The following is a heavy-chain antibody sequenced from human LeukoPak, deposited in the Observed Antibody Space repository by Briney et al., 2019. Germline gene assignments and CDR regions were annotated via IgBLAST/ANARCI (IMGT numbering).Heavy chain of an antibody. CDR2: ISAYNGNT. D-gene: IGHD3-22*01. CDR1: GYTFTSYG. Sequence: ASVKVSCKASGYTFTSYGISWVRQAPGQGLEWMGWISAYNGNTNYAQKLQGRVTMTTDTSTSTAYVELRSLRSDDTAVYYCARDVNLGDSSGYSSRNGYWGQGTLVTVSS. V-gene: IGHV1-18*01. J-gene: IGHJ4*02. CDR3: ARDVNLGDSSGYSSRNGY.